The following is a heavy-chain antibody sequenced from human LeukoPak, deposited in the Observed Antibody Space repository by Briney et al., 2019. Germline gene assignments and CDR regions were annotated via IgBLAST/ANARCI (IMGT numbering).Heavy chain of an antibody. D-gene: IGHD5-18*01. J-gene: IGHJ4*02. CDR1: GYTFTGYY. CDR2: INPNSGGT. CDR3: ARGQKYRNGYTVTELGSGYFDY. Sequence: ASVKVSCKASGYTFTGYYMHWVRQAPGQGLEWMGWINPNSGGTNYAQKSQGRVTMTRDTSISTAYMELSRLRSDDTAVYYCARGQKYRNGYTVTELGSGYFDYWGQGTLVTVSS. V-gene: IGHV1-2*02.